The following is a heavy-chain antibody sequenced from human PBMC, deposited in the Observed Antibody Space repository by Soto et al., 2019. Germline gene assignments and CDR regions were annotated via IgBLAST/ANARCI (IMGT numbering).Heavy chain of an antibody. V-gene: IGHV3-23*01. D-gene: IGHD3-9*01. CDR1: GFTFSSYA. CDR3: AKDILTGYYMSRGGMDV. J-gene: IGHJ6*02. Sequence: EVQLLESGGGLVQPGGSLRLSCAASGFTFSSYAMSWVRQAPGKGLEWVSAISGSGGSTYYADSVKGRFTISRDNSKNTLYLQMNSLRAEDTAVYYCAKDILTGYYMSRGGMDVWGQGTTVTVSS. CDR2: ISGSGGST.